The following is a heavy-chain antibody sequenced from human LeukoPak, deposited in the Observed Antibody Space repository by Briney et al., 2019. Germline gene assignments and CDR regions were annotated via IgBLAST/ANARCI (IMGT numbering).Heavy chain of an antibody. D-gene: IGHD1-26*01. CDR3: ARPGLGRHPDAFDI. V-gene: IGHV4-61*01. J-gene: IGHJ3*02. CDR1: GGSVSSGSYY. CDR2: INHSGST. Sequence: PSETLSLTCTVSGGSVSSGSYYWSWIRQPPGKGLEWIGEINHSGSTNYNPSLKSRVTISVDTSKNQFSLKLSSVTAADTAVYYCARPGLGRHPDAFDIWGQGTMVTVSS.